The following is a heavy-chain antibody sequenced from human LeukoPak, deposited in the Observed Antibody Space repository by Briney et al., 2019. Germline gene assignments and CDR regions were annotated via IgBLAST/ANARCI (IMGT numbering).Heavy chain of an antibody. CDR1: SGSFSGYY. CDR3: ARTRDDYVWGSYRLRYYFDY. D-gene: IGHD3-16*02. J-gene: IGHJ4*02. V-gene: IGHV4-34*01. CDR2: INHSGST. Sequence: KSSETLSLTCAVYSGSFSGYYWSWIRQPPGKGLEWIGEINHSGSTNYNPSLKSRVTISVDTSKNQFSLKLSSVTAADTAVYYCARTRDDYVWGSYRLRYYFDYWGQGTLVTVSS.